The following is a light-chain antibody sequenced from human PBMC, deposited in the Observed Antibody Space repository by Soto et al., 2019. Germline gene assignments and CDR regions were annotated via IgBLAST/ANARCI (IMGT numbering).Light chain of an antibody. Sequence: QSALTQPASVSGSPGQSITISCTGTSSDVGSYDLVSWYQQHPGKAPKLMIYEVTKRPSGVSNRFSGSKSGNTASLTISGLQAEDEADYYCAAWDDSLNALFGTGTKVTVL. CDR1: SSDVGSYDL. J-gene: IGLJ1*01. CDR2: EVT. V-gene: IGLV2-23*02. CDR3: AAWDDSLNAL.